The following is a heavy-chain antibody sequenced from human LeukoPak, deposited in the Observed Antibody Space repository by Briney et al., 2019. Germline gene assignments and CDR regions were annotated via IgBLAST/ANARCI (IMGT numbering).Heavy chain of an antibody. D-gene: IGHD2-2*03. CDR3: AKSGYCSSTSCYGIDY. CDR1: GFTFSNYG. J-gene: IGHJ4*02. V-gene: IGHV3-30*18. Sequence: PGGSLRLSCAASGFTFSNYGMHWVRQAPGKGLEWVAVISYDGSNKYYADSVKGRFTISRDNSKNTLYLQMNSLRAEDTAVYYCAKSGYCSSTSCYGIDYWGEGTLLTVPS. CDR2: ISYDGSNK.